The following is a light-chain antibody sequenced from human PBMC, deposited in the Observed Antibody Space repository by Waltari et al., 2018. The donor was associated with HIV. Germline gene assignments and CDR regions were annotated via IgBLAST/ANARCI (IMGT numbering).Light chain of an antibody. CDR2: GAS. CDR3: QQYGGSRWT. J-gene: IGKJ1*01. V-gene: IGKV3-20*01. Sequence: EIILTQSPGTLSLSPGERATLSCRASQSVSSSHLAWYQQKPGQAPMLLIYGASSRATGIPDRFSGSGSGTDFILTISGLEPEDFAVYYCQQYGGSRWTFGQGTKVEIK. CDR1: QSVSSSH.